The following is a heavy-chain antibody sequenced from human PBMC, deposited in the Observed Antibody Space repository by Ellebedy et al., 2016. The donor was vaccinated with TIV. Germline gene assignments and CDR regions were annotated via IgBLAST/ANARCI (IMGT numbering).Heavy chain of an antibody. CDR3: ARDNGYGGNSLDY. CDR1: GFTFSSYW. D-gene: IGHD4-23*01. V-gene: IGHV3-74*01. J-gene: IGHJ4*02. Sequence: GESLKISXAASGFTFSSYWMHWVRQAPGKGLVWVSRINSDGSSTSYADSVKGRFTISRDNAKNTLYLQMNSLRAEDTAVYYCARDNGYGGNSLDYWGQGTLVTVSS. CDR2: INSDGSST.